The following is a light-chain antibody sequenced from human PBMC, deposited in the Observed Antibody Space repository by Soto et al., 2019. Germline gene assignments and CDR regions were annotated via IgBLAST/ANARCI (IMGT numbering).Light chain of an antibody. Sequence: DIQMTQSPSSLSASVVDRVSITFRASQSISNYLNWYQQKPGKAPKLLIYTASSLQSGVPSRFSGSGSGTDFTLTVSSLQPEDFATYFCQQSYSTPWTFGHGTKVDIK. V-gene: IGKV1-39*01. CDR1: QSISNY. CDR2: TAS. J-gene: IGKJ1*01. CDR3: QQSYSTPWT.